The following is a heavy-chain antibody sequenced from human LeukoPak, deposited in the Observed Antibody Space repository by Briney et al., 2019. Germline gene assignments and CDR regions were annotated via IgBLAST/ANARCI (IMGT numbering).Heavy chain of an antibody. V-gene: IGHV3-23*01. CDR1: GFTFSSYA. J-gene: IGHJ6*02. D-gene: IGHD3-10*01. Sequence: GGSLRLSCAASGFTFSSYAMSWVRQAPGKGLEWVSAISGSGGSTYYADSVKGRFTISRDNSKNTLYLQVNSLRAEDTAVYYCARDTLARGPLDVWAQGTTVTVSS. CDR2: ISGSGGST. CDR3: ARDTLARGPLDV.